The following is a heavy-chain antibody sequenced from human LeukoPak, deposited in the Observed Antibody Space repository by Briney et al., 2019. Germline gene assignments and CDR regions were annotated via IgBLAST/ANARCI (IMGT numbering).Heavy chain of an antibody. Sequence: ASVKVSCKASGYTFTSYYMHWVQQAPGQGLEWMGIINPIGGSTSYAQKFQGRVTMTRETSTSTVYMELSSLRSEDTAVYYCARGQSTYYDFWSGYPILTGYYTLDYWGQGTLVTVSS. D-gene: IGHD3-3*01. J-gene: IGHJ4*02. CDR3: ARGQSTYYDFWSGYPILTGYYTLDY. CDR2: INPIGGST. V-gene: IGHV1-46*01. CDR1: GYTFTSYY.